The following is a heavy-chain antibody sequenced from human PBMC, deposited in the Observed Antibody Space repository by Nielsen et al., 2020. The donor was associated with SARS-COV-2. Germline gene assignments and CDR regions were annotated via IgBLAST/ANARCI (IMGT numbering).Heavy chain of an antibody. D-gene: IGHD6-19*01. CDR3: TRTQQWLPRGY. J-gene: IGHJ4*02. CDR2: IRSKAYGGTT. Sequence: GESLKISCPASGFTFGDYAMSWFRQAPGKGLEWVGFIRSKAYGGTTEYAASVKGRFTISRDDSKSIAYLQMNSLKTEDTAVYYCTRTQQWLPRGYWGQGTLVTVSS. V-gene: IGHV3-49*03. CDR1: GFTFGDYA.